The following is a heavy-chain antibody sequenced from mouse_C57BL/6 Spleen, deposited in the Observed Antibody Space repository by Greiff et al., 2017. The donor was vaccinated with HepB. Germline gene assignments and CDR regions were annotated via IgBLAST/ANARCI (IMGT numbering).Heavy chain of an antibody. D-gene: IGHD3-2*02. Sequence: VQLQQSGPGLVKPSQSLSLTCSVTGYSITSGYYWNWIRQFPGNKLEWMGYISYDGSNNYNPSLKNRISITRDTSKNQFFLKLNSVTTEDTATYYCARDSSGSRPYYYAMDYWGQGTSVTVSS. J-gene: IGHJ4*01. CDR1: GYSITSGYY. V-gene: IGHV3-6*01. CDR2: ISYDGSN. CDR3: ARDSSGSRPYYYAMDY.